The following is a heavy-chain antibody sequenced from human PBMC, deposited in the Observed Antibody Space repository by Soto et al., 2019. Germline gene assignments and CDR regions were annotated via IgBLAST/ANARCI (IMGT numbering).Heavy chain of an antibody. J-gene: IGHJ6*02. D-gene: IGHD1-26*01. CDR2: ISGSGGST. V-gene: IGHV3-23*01. Sequence: GKGLEWVSAISGSGGSTYYADSVKGRYTISRDNSKNTLYLQMNSLRAEDTAVYYCANLSFCESYTTYAYYGMAVQGQGTTVPIS. CDR3: ANLSFCESYTTYAYYGMAV.